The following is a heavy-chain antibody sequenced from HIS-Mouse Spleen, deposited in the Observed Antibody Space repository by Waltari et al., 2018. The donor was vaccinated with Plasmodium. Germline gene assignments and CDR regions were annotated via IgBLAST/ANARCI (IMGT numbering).Heavy chain of an antibody. CDR2: IDWEDDK. Sequence: QVTLRESGPALVKPTQTLTLTCTFSGFSLSTSGMCVRWIRQPPGKALEWLARIDWEDDKYYSTSLKPRLTISKDTSKNQGVLTMTNMDPVDTATYYCARHKKRGQLVRGYFDYWGQGTLVTVSS. CDR1: GFSLSTSGMC. V-gene: IGHV2-70*15. D-gene: IGHD6-6*01. J-gene: IGHJ4*02. CDR3: ARHKKRGQLVRGYFDY.